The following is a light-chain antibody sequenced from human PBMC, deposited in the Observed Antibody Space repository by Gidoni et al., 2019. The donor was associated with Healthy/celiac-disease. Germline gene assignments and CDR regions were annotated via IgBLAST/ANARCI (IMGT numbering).Light chain of an antibody. CDR2: GAS. CDR3: QQYGSSRALT. J-gene: IGKJ4*01. Sequence: EIVLTQSPGTLSLSPGERATLSCRASKSVSSSYLAWYQQKPGQAPRLLIYGASSRATGIPDRFSGSGSGTDFTLTISRLEPEDFAVYYCQQYGSSRALTFGGGTKVEIK. CDR1: KSVSSSY. V-gene: IGKV3-20*01.